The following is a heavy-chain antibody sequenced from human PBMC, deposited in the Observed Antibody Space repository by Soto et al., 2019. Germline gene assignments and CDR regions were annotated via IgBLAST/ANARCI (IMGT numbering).Heavy chain of an antibody. CDR2: ISSSSSYI. CDR3: ARGDGYCSGGSCYHDAFDI. D-gene: IGHD2-15*01. CDR1: GFTFSSYS. J-gene: IGHJ3*02. Sequence: GGSLRLSCAASGFTFSSYSMNWVRQAPGKGLEWVSSISSSSSYIYYADSVKGRFTISRDNAKNSLYLQMNSLRAEDTAVYYCARGDGYCSGGSCYHDAFDIWGQGTMVTVSS. V-gene: IGHV3-21*01.